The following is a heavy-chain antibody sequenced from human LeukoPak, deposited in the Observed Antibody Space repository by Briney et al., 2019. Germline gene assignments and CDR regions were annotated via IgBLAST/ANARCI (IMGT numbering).Heavy chain of an antibody. J-gene: IGHJ4*02. Sequence: GGSLRLSCVASGFTFSNYWMHWVRQAPGKGLEWVSAISGSGGSTYYADSVKGQFTISRDNSKNTLYLQMNSLRAEDTAVYYCARRIAALDYWGQGTLVTVSS. CDR1: GFTFSNYW. CDR3: ARRIAALDY. D-gene: IGHD6-6*01. CDR2: ISGSGGST. V-gene: IGHV3-23*01.